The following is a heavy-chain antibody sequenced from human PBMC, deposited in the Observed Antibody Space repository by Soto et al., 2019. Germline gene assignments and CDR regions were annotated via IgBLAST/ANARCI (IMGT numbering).Heavy chain of an antibody. D-gene: IGHD5-18*01. V-gene: IGHV2-5*02. CDR1: GLSLSTSGVG. J-gene: IGHJ4*02. Sequence: GSGPTLVNPTHTLTLTCTFSGLSLSTSGVGVGWIRQPPGKALEWLGIIYWDDDKRYSPSLKSRVTITKDTYKNQLVLTMTNMDPVDTATYYCAHLPWKQLWPRAPVVYWGQGTPVTVSS. CDR3: AHLPWKQLWPRAPVVY. CDR2: IYWDDDK.